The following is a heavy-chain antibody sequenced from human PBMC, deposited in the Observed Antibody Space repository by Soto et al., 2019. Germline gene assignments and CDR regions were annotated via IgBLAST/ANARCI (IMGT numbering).Heavy chain of an antibody. Sequence: PGESLKISCKGSGYSFTSYWIGWVRQMPGKGLEWMGIIYPGDSDTRYSPSFQGQVTISADKSISTAYLQWSSLKASDTAMYYCATSVVPAATDSPHDALDIWGQGTMVTVSS. J-gene: IGHJ3*02. V-gene: IGHV5-51*01. CDR1: GYSFTSYW. D-gene: IGHD2-2*01. CDR2: IYPGDSDT. CDR3: ATSVVPAATDSPHDALDI.